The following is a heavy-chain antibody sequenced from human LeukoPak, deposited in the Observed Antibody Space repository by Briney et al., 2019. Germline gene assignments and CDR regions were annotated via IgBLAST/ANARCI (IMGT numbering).Heavy chain of an antibody. D-gene: IGHD3-22*01. V-gene: IGHV3-15*01. Sequence: TGGSLRLSCAASGFTFSNAWMSWVRQAPGKGLEWVGRIKSKTDGGTTDYAAPVKGRFTISRDDSKNTLYLQMNSLKTEDTAVYYCTTAFDSSESWGFDYWGQGTLVTVSS. CDR3: TTAFDSSESWGFDY. J-gene: IGHJ4*02. CDR1: GFTFSNAW. CDR2: IKSKTDGGTT.